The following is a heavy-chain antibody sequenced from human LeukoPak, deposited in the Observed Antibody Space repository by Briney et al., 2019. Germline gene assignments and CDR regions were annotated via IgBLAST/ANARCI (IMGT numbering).Heavy chain of an antibody. CDR1: GFTFSSYA. D-gene: IGHD6-19*01. Sequence: GGSLRLSCAASGFTFSSYAMCWVGQAPGKGLEWVSVISGSDGSTYYADSVKGRFTISRDNSKNTLYLQMNSLRAEDTAVYYCANAYSSGWYYFDYWGQGTLVTVSS. CDR2: ISGSDGST. J-gene: IGHJ4*02. V-gene: IGHV3-23*01. CDR3: ANAYSSGWYYFDY.